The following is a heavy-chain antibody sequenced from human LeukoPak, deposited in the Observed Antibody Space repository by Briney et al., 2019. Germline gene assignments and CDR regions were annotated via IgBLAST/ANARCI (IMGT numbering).Heavy chain of an antibody. D-gene: IGHD6-13*01. CDR3: ARHIPHEAGTSRFDY. CDR1: GGTFSSYA. J-gene: IGHJ4*02. CDR2: IIPILGIA. Sequence: GASVKVSCKASGGTFSSYAISWVRQAPGQGLEWMGRIIPILGIANYAQKFQGRVTITADKSTSTAYMELSSLRSEDTAVYYCARHIPHEAGTSRFDYWGQGTLVTVSS. V-gene: IGHV1-69*04.